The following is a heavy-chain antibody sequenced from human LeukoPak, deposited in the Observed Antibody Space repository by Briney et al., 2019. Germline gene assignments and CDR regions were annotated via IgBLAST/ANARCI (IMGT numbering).Heavy chain of an antibody. D-gene: IGHD3/OR15-3a*01. CDR3: AAGLVTPY. J-gene: IGHJ4*02. Sequence: GGSLRLSCAASGFTFSTYALSWVRQAPGKGLEGGSSMSSTSSYIYYADSVKGRFTISRDNAKNSLYLQMNSLRVEDTAVYYCAAGLVTPYWGQGTLVTVSS. CDR1: GFTFSTYA. CDR2: MSSTSSYI. V-gene: IGHV3-21*01.